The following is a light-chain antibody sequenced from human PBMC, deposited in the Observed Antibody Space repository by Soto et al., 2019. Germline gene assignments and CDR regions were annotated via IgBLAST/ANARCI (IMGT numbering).Light chain of an antibody. CDR3: AAWDDGLSGYV. CDR1: SSNIGSNY. V-gene: IGLV1-47*01. CDR2: RNN. J-gene: IGLJ1*01. Sequence: QSVLTQPPSASGTPGQRVTISCSGSSSNIGSNYVYWYQQLPGTAPKLLIYRNNQRPSGVPDRFSGSKSGTSASLAISGLRSEDEADYYCAAWDDGLSGYVFGTGTKVP.